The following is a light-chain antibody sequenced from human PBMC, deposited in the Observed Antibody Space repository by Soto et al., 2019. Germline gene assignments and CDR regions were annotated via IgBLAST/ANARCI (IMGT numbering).Light chain of an antibody. CDR2: DVD. CDR1: YSDVGGYNS. CDR3: GSYTTSDTLA. J-gene: IGLJ2*01. V-gene: IGLV2-14*03. Sequence: QSVLTQPASVSGSPGQPITICCTGSYSDVGGYNSVSWYQQHPGKAPKLMIYDVDNRPSGVSNRFSGSKSGNTASLTISGLQTEDEADYYCGSYTTSDTLAFGGGTKLTVL.